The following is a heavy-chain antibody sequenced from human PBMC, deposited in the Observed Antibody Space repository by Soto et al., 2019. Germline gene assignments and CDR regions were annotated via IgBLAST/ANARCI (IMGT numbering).Heavy chain of an antibody. CDR3: ARDCDATSCYGMDA. D-gene: IGHD2-15*01. J-gene: IGHJ6*02. V-gene: IGHV1-2*02. Sequence: GASVKVSCKASGYSFTDYYIHWVRRAPGQGLEWMGWINPKSGGTNYAQKFQAGITLTRDRSISTAYMELTRLRSDDTAVYFCARDCDATSCYGMDAWGQGTTVTVSS. CDR2: INPKSGGT. CDR1: GYSFTDYY.